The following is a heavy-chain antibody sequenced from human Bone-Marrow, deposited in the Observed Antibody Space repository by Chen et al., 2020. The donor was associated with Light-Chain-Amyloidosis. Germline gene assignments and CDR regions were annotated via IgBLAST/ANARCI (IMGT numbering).Heavy chain of an antibody. CDR2: IYYSGST. CDR1: GGSISSYY. D-gene: IGHD3-3*01. Sequence: QVQLQESGPGLVKPSETLSLTCTVSGGSISSYYWSWIRQPPGKGLEWIGYIYYSGSTNYNPTLKSRVTIAVDTSKNQFSLKLSSVTAADTAVYYCARSPHYDFRSGSIYFQHWGQGTLVTVSS. J-gene: IGHJ1*01. CDR3: ARSPHYDFRSGSIYFQH. V-gene: IGHV4-59*08.